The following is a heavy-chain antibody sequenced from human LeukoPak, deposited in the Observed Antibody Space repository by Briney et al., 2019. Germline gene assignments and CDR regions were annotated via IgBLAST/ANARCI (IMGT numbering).Heavy chain of an antibody. Sequence: GGSLRLSCAASGFTFSSYGMHWVRQAPGKGLEWVAFIRYDGSNKYYADSVKGRFTISRDNSKNTLYLQMNSLRAEDTAVYYCAKVGSGWSTAYDYWGQGTLVTVSS. CDR3: AKVGSGWSTAYDY. D-gene: IGHD6-19*01. CDR2: IRYDGSNK. J-gene: IGHJ4*02. V-gene: IGHV3-30*02. CDR1: GFTFSSYG.